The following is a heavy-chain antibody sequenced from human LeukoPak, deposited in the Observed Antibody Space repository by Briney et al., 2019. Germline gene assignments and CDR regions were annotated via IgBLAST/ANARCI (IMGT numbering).Heavy chain of an antibody. CDR3: AKTSEIQLWPSYVDY. D-gene: IGHD5-18*01. CDR1: GYTFTGYY. V-gene: IGHV1-2*02. J-gene: IGHJ4*02. Sequence: GASVKVSCKASGYTFTGYYMHWVRQAPGQGLEWMGWINPNSGGTNYAQKFQGRVTMTRDTSISTVYMELSRLRSDDTAVYYCAKTSEIQLWPSYVDYWGQGTLVTVSS. CDR2: INPNSGGT.